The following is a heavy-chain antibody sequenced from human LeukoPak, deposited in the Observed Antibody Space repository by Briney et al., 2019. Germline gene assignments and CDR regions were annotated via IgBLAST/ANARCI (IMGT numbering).Heavy chain of an antibody. CDR1: GFTFSSYE. CDR2: ISSSGSTI. J-gene: IGHJ5*02. Sequence: GGSLRLSCAASGFTFSSYEMSWVRQAPGKGLEWVSYISSSGSTIYYADSVTGRFTISRDNSKNSLYLQMNSLRTEDTALYYCAKGTGRSTLNWFDPWGQGTLVTVSS. CDR3: AKGTGRSTLNWFDP. V-gene: IGHV3-48*03. D-gene: IGHD1-14*01.